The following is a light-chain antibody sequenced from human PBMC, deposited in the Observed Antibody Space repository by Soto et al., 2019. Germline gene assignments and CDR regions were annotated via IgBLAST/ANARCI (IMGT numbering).Light chain of an antibody. V-gene: IGLV1-40*01. J-gene: IGLJ1*01. Sequence: QSVLTQSPSVSGAPGQRVTISCTGSSSNIGAGYDVHWYQQLPGTAPKLLIYGNKNRPSGVPDRFSASKSGTSASLAIAGLQAEDEADYYCQYYDSSLSRVFGTGTKVTVL. CDR1: SSNIGAGYD. CDR3: QYYDSSLSRV. CDR2: GNK.